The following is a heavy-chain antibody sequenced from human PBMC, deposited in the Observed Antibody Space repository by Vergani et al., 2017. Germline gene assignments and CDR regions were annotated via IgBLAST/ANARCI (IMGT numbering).Heavy chain of an antibody. CDR3: AKDGIAAAGYHMYYFDY. Sequence: QVQLVESGGGVVQPGRSLRLSCAASGFTFSSYGMHWVRQAPGKGLEWVAVISYEGSNKYYADSVKGRFTISRDNSKNTLYLQMNSLRAEDTAVYYCAKDGIAAAGYHMYYFDYWGQGTLVTVSS. D-gene: IGHD6-13*01. V-gene: IGHV3-30*18. CDR1: GFTFSSYG. J-gene: IGHJ4*02. CDR2: ISYEGSNK.